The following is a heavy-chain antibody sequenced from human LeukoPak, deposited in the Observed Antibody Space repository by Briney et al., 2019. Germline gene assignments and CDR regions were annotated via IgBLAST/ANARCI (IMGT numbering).Heavy chain of an antibody. J-gene: IGHJ4*02. V-gene: IGHV1-18*04. D-gene: IGHD2-2*01. CDR3: ARLIVVRPAATLNVGDY. CDR2: ISAYRGDT. CDR1: GYTFTGYY. Sequence: ASVKVSCKASGYTFTGYYMHWVRQAPGQGLEWMGWISAYRGDTNYAQKFQGRVTMTTDTFTSTAYMELRSLRSDDTAVYYCARLIVVRPAATLNVGDYWGQGTLVIVSS.